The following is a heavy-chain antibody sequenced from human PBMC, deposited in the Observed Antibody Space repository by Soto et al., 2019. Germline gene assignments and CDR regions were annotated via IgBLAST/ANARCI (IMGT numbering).Heavy chain of an antibody. D-gene: IGHD6-19*01. CDR2: ISYDGSNK. CDR1: GFTFSSYA. Sequence: VGSLRLSCAASGFTFSSYAMHWVRQAPGKGLEWVAVISYDGSNKYYADSVKGRFTISRDNSKNTLYLQMNSLRAEDTAVYYCAGEGIAVAASAGMDVWGQGTTVTVSS. J-gene: IGHJ6*02. V-gene: IGHV3-30-3*01. CDR3: AGEGIAVAASAGMDV.